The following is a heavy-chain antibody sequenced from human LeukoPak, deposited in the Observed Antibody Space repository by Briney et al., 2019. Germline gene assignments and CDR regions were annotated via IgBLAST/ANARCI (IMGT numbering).Heavy chain of an antibody. CDR2: ISSSGSTI. CDR1: GFTFSSYA. J-gene: IGHJ4*02. V-gene: IGHV3-48*04. CDR3: ARDPLVATITGEFDY. Sequence: PGGSLRLSCAASGFTFSSYAMSWVRQAPGKGLEWVSYISSSGSTIYYADSVKGRFTISRDNAKNSLYLQMNSLRAEDTAVYYCARDPLVATITGEFDYWGQGTLVTVSS. D-gene: IGHD5-12*01.